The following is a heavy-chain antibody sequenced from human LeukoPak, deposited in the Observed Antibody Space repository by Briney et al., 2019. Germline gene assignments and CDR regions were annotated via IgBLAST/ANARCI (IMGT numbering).Heavy chain of an antibody. D-gene: IGHD3-10*01. CDR2: INPNSGGT. CDR3: ARDRVLLWFGEPHPPVY. Sequence: GASVKVSCKASGYTFTGYYMHWVRQAPGQGLEWMGWINPNSGGTNYAQKFQGRVTMTRDTSISTAYMELSRLRSDDTAVCYCARDRVLLWFGEPHPPVYWGQGTLVTVSS. CDR1: GYTFTGYY. J-gene: IGHJ4*02. V-gene: IGHV1-2*02.